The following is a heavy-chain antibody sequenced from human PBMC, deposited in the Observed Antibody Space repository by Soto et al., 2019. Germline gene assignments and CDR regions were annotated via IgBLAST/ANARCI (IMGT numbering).Heavy chain of an antibody. J-gene: IGHJ6*02. D-gene: IGHD3-10*01. CDR2: IIPIFGTA. CDR1: GGTFSSYA. CDR3: ARDRVSYGHGMDV. Sequence: SVKVSCKASGGTFSSYAISWVRQAPGQGLEWMGGIIPIFGTANYAQKFQGRVTITADKSTSTAYMELSSLRSEDTAVYYCARDRVSYGHGMDVWGQGTTVTVSS. V-gene: IGHV1-69*06.